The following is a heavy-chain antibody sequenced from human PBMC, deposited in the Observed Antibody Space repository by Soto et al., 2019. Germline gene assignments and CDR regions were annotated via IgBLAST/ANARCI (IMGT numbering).Heavy chain of an antibody. Sequence: GGSLRLSCTASGFTFGDYAMSWFRQAPGKGLEWVGFIRSKAYGGTTEYAASVKGRFTISRDDSKSIAYLQMNSLKTEDTAVYYCTSLHWNDVGNWFDPWGQGTLVTVSS. CDR2: IRSKAYGGTT. V-gene: IGHV3-49*03. J-gene: IGHJ5*02. D-gene: IGHD1-1*01. CDR3: TSLHWNDVGNWFDP. CDR1: GFTFGDYA.